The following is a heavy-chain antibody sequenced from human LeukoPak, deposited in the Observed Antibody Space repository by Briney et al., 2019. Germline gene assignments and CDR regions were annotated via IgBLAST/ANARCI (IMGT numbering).Heavy chain of an antibody. J-gene: IGHJ3*02. Sequence: PSETLSLTCAVYGGSFSGYYWGWIRQPPGKGLEWIGEINHSGSTNYNPSLKSRVTISVDTSKNQFSLKLSSVTAADTAVYYCARANYYDSSGVPNDAFDIWGQGTMVTVSS. V-gene: IGHV4-34*01. CDR2: INHSGST. CDR3: ARANYYDSSGVPNDAFDI. CDR1: GGSFSGYY. D-gene: IGHD3-22*01.